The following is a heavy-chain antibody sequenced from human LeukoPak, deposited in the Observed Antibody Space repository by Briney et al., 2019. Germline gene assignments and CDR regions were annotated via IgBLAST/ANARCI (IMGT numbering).Heavy chain of an antibody. V-gene: IGHV1-2*02. CDR3: ARLLEHYYFDASGYYDDED. J-gene: IGHJ4*02. D-gene: IGHD3-22*01. CDR1: GYTFTGFY. CDR2: IDPNIGTT. Sequence: GASVKVSCKASGYTFTGFYMHWVRQAPGQGLEWMGWIDPNIGTTKYSQKFQGRVTMTRDTSISEVYMELSRLRSDDTAVYYCARLLEHYYFDASGYYDDEDWGQETPIIVSS.